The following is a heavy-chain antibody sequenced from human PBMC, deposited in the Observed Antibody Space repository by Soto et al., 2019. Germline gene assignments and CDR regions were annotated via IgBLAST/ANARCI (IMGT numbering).Heavy chain of an antibody. CDR1: GFTFSSYW. CDR3: ARHYGSGSYSYYYYYMDV. CDR2: INSDGSST. Sequence: GGSLRLSCAASGFTFSSYWMHWVRQAPGKGLVWVSRINSDGSSTSYADSVKGRFTISRDNAKNTLYLQMNSLRAEDTAVYYCARHYGSGSYSYYYYYMDVWGKGTTVTVSS. J-gene: IGHJ6*03. V-gene: IGHV3-74*01. D-gene: IGHD3-10*01.